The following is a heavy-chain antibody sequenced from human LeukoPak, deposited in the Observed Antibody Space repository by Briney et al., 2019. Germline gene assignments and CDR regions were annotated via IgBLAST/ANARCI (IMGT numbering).Heavy chain of an antibody. CDR2: IFGSGNT. CDR1: GGSIRGDY. Sequence: SETLSLTCSVSGGSIRGDYWSWIRQPAGKGLEWIGRIFGSGNTNYNPSLKSRLTMSVDTSRNQFSLKLSSVTAADTAVYYCAREAIAAHEVDYWGQGTLVTVSS. J-gene: IGHJ4*02. CDR3: AREAIAAHEVDY. D-gene: IGHD6-13*01. V-gene: IGHV4-4*07.